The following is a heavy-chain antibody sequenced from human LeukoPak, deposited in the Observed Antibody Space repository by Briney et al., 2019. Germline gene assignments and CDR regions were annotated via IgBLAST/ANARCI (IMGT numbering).Heavy chain of an antibody. V-gene: IGHV3-7*01. Sequence: GGSLRLSCAASGFTFSSYWMSWVRQAPGKGLDWVANIKQDGSEKYYVDSVKSRFTISRDNAKNSLYLQMNSLRAEDTAVYYCARDGIAAAVAVNSSWGQGTLVTVSS. CDR1: GFTFSSYW. J-gene: IGHJ4*02. D-gene: IGHD6-13*01. CDR2: IKQDGSEK. CDR3: ARDGIAAAVAVNSS.